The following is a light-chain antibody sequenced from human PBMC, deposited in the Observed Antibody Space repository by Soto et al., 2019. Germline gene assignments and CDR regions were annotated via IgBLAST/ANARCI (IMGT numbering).Light chain of an antibody. CDR3: SSHAGSDNPFV. V-gene: IGLV2-8*01. CDR1: SSEVGGYNF. Sequence: QSALTQPPSASGSAGQSVTSSCTGTSSEVGGYNFVSWYQQDPGKAPKVMIYDVNKRPSGVPDRFSGSKSGNTASLTVSRLQAEDEADYYCSSHAGSDNPFVFGTGTKLTVL. J-gene: IGLJ1*01. CDR2: DVN.